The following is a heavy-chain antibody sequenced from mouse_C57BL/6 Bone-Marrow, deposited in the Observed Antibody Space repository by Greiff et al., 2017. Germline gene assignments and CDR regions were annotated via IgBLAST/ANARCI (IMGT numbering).Heavy chain of an antibody. CDR2: ISSGGSYT. D-gene: IGHD2-2*01. V-gene: IGHV5-6*02. J-gene: IGHJ4*01. CDR1: GFTFSSYG. CDR3: ARRGLWLRRGYYAMDY. Sequence: EVKLVESGGDLVKPGGSLKLSCAASGFTFSSYGMSWVRQTPDKRLEWVATISSGGSYTFYPDSVKGRFTISRDNAKNTLYLQMRSLKSEYTAMYYCARRGLWLRRGYYAMDYWGQGTSVTVSS.